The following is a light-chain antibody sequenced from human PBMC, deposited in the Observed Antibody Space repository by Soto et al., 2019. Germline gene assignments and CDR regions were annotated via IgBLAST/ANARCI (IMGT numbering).Light chain of an antibody. CDR3: SSYTTSSTVV. CDR2: EVI. J-gene: IGLJ3*02. Sequence: QSVLTQPASVSGSPGQSITISCAGTGGDIGAYNYVSWYQQHPGKAPKLMIYEVIRRPSGISNRFSGSKSGNTASLTISTRQAEDEADYYCSSYTTSSTVVFGGGTKLTVL. CDR1: GGDIGAYNY. V-gene: IGLV2-14*01.